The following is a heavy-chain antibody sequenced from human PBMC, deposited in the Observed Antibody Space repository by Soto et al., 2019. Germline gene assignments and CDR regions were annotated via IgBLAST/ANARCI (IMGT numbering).Heavy chain of an antibody. CDR3: ARDEDTSLRYFAWLPCGSGEYYYYGMDV. CDR1: GFTFSSYS. J-gene: IGHJ6*02. Sequence: PGGSLRLSCAASGFTFSSYSMNWVRQAPGKGLEWVSYISSSSSTIYYADSVKGRFTISRDNAKNSLYLQMNSLRDEDTAVYYCARDEDTSLRYFAWLPCGSGEYYYYGMDVWGQGTLVTVSS. V-gene: IGHV3-48*02. D-gene: IGHD3-9*01. CDR2: ISSSSSTI.